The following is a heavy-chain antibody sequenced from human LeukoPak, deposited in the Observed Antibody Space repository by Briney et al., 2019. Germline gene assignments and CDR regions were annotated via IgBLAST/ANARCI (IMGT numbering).Heavy chain of an antibody. D-gene: IGHD2-15*01. CDR1: GGSISSGSYY. Sequence: SETLSLTCTVSGGSISSGSYYWSWLRQPAGKGLEWIGRIYTSGSTNYNPSLKSRVTISVDTSKNQFSLKLSSVTAADTAVYYCAREFIPGVAGYYYYYYMDVWGKGTTVTVSS. CDR2: IYTSGST. V-gene: IGHV4-61*02. J-gene: IGHJ6*03. CDR3: AREFIPGVAGYYYYYYMDV.